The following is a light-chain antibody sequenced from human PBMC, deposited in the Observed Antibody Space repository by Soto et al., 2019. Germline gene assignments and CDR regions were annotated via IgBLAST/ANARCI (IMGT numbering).Light chain of an antibody. CDR2: RAS. V-gene: IGKV3-15*01. CDR1: QSVSSK. CDR3: QQYNNWPPAT. Sequence: EIVMTQSPATLSVSPGERATLSCRASQSVSSKLAWYQQKPGQAPRLLLYRASTRATDIPARFSGSGSGTEFTLTISSLQSEDFAVYYCQQYNNWPPATFGQGTKVDIK. J-gene: IGKJ1*01.